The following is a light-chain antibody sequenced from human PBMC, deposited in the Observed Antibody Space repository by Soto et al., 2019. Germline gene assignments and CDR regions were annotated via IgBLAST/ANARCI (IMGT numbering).Light chain of an antibody. CDR1: QSVSSN. J-gene: IGKJ2*01. CDR3: QQYDSWPPYT. CDR2: GAS. V-gene: IGKV3-15*01. Sequence: EIVMTQSPATLSVSPGERATLSCRASQSVSSNLAWYQQKPGQAPRLLIYGASTRATGTPARFSGSGSGTEFTLTISSLQSEDFAVYSCQQYDSWPPYTFGQGTKLEIK.